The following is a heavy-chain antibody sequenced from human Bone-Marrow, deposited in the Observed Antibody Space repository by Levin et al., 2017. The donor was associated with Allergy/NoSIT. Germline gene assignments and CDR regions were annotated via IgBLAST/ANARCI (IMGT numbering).Heavy chain of an antibody. CDR3: ARRYSGSYHFDY. Sequence: PSETLSLTCAVYGGSFSGYYWSWIRQPPGKGLEWIGEINHSGSTNYNPSLKSRVTISVDTSKNQFSLKLSSVTAADTAVYYCARRYSGSYHFDYWGQGTLVTVSS. V-gene: IGHV4-34*01. J-gene: IGHJ4*02. D-gene: IGHD1-26*01. CDR1: GGSFSGYY. CDR2: INHSGST.